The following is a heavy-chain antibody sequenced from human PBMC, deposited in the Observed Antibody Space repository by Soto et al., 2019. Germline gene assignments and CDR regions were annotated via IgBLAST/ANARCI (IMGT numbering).Heavy chain of an antibody. CDR3: AREEYYYGSGAFFDY. V-gene: IGHV1-69*08. J-gene: IGHJ4*02. D-gene: IGHD3-10*01. CDR1: GGTFSSYT. Sequence: QVQLVQSGAEVKKPGSSVKVSCKASGGTFSSYTISWVRQAPGQGLEWMGRIIPILGIANYAQKFQGRVTITADKSTSTAYMELSSLRCEDTVVYYCAREEYYYGSGAFFDYWGQGTLVTVSS. CDR2: IIPILGIA.